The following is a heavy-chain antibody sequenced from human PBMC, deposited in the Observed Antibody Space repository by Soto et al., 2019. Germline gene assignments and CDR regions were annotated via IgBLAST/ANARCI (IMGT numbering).Heavy chain of an antibody. J-gene: IGHJ4*02. V-gene: IGHV1-18*01. CDR2: ISAYNGNT. CDR1: RYTFTTYA. D-gene: IGHD3-10*01. Sequence: ASAEVSCKACRYTFTTYAITWVRQAPGQGLERMGWISAYNGNTNYAQNLQGRVTMTTDTSTSTAYMELRSLRSDDTAVYYCARDYGSGSLRLDYWGQGTLVTVSS. CDR3: ARDYGSGSLRLDY.